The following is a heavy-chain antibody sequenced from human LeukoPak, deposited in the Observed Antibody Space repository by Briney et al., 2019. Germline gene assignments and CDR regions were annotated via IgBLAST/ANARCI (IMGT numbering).Heavy chain of an antibody. Sequence: GGSLRLSCAASGFTFSSYWMSWVRQAPGRGLEWVANIEQDGSEEYYVDSVKGRFTISRDNAKNSLYLQMNSLRAEDTAVYYCARDRDYVWGSYRSLDAFDIWGQGTMVTVSS. CDR1: GFTFSSYW. CDR2: IEQDGSEE. D-gene: IGHD3-16*02. CDR3: ARDRDYVWGSYRSLDAFDI. V-gene: IGHV3-7*01. J-gene: IGHJ3*02.